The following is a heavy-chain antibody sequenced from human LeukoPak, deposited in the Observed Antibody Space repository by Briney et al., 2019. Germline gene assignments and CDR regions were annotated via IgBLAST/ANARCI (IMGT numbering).Heavy chain of an antibody. CDR1: GFTFSSYA. D-gene: IGHD2-2*01. CDR3: ARDTSGRGYCSSTSCYAYFQH. Sequence: GGSLGLSCAASGFTFSSYAMHWVRQAPGKGLEWVAVISYDGSNKYYADSVKGRFTISRDNSKNTLYLQMNSLRAEDTAVYYCARDTSGRGYCSSTSCYAYFQHWGQGTLVTVSS. CDR2: ISYDGSNK. V-gene: IGHV3-30*04. J-gene: IGHJ1*01.